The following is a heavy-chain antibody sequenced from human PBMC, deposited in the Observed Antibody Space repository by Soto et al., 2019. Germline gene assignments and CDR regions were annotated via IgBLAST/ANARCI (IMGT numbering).Heavy chain of an antibody. J-gene: IGHJ4*02. Sequence: PSETLSLTCTVSGDSINTPHYYWSWIRQPPGKGLEWIGYIYYSGSTYYNPSLKSQVTISVDTSKNQFSLKLSSVTAADTAVYYCARALHSGSYYGYWGQGTLVTVSS. V-gene: IGHV4-30-4*01. CDR1: GDSINTPHYY. CDR3: ARALHSGSYYGY. D-gene: IGHD1-26*01. CDR2: IYYSGST.